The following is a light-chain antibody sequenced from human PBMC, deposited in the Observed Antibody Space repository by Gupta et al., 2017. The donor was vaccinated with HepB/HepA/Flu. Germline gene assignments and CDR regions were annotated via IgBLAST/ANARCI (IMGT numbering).Light chain of an antibody. V-gene: IGKV3-15*01. CDR1: QSVSSN. CDR3: QRDNNWPGT. Sequence: EIVMTQSPGTLSVSPGERATLSCRASQSVSSNLAWYRQKPGQAPRLLIHGASTRAIGIAARFSGSGSGTEFTLTISSLQSEDFAVYYCQRDNNWPGTFGQGTRMEIK. J-gene: IGKJ5*01. CDR2: GAS.